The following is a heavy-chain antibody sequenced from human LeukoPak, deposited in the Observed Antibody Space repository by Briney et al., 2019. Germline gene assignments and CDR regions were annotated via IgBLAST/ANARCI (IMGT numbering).Heavy chain of an antibody. CDR1: GYTFTGYY. CDR2: IIPIFGTA. D-gene: IGHD1-26*01. J-gene: IGHJ3*02. Sequence: ASVKVSCKASGYTFTGYYMHWVRQAPGQGLELMGGIIPIFGTANYAQKFQGRVTITTDESTSTAYMELSSLRSEDTAVYYCARDRRIVGGAFDIWGQGTMVTVSS. V-gene: IGHV1-69*05. CDR3: ARDRRIVGGAFDI.